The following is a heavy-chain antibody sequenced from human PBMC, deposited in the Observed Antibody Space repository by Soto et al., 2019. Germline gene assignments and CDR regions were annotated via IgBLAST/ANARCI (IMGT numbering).Heavy chain of an antibody. Sequence: EASVKVSCKASGYTFTGYYMHWVRQAPGQGLEWMGWINPNSGGTNYAQKFQGWVTMTRDTSISTAYMELSRLRSDDTAVYYCARDAAAAGDYYYGMDVWGQGTTVTVSS. V-gene: IGHV1-2*04. CDR3: ARDAAAAGDYYYGMDV. CDR2: INPNSGGT. J-gene: IGHJ6*02. D-gene: IGHD6-13*01. CDR1: GYTFTGYY.